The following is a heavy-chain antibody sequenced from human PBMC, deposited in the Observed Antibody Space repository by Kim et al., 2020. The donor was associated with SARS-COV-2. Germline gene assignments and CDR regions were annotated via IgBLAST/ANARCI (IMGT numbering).Heavy chain of an antibody. CDR2: ISGSGGST. CDR3: AKGYGGYSYPYYFDY. CDR1: GFTFSSYA. V-gene: IGHV3-23*01. D-gene: IGHD5-18*01. Sequence: GGSLRLSCAASGFTFSSYAMSWVRQAPGKGLEWVSAISGSGGSTYYADSVKGRFTISRDNSKNTLYLQMNSLRAEDTAVYYCAKGYGGYSYPYYFDYWGQGTLVTVSS. J-gene: IGHJ4*02.